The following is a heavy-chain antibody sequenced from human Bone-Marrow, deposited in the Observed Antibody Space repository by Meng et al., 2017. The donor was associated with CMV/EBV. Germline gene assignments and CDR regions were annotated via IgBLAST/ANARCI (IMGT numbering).Heavy chain of an antibody. CDR2: ISYGGSNK. Sequence: GESLKISCAASGFTFSSYAMHWVRQAPGKGLEWVAVISYGGSNKYYADSVKGRFTISRDNSKNTLYLQMNSLRAEDTAVYYCARDRAVDIVASGYFDYWGQGTLVTVSP. CDR3: ARDRAVDIVASGYFDY. CDR1: GFTFSSYA. J-gene: IGHJ4*02. D-gene: IGHD5-12*01. V-gene: IGHV3-30-3*01.